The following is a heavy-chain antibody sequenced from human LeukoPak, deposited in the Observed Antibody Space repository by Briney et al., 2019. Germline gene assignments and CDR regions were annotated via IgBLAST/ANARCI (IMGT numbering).Heavy chain of an antibody. J-gene: IGHJ6*03. Sequence: PSETLSLTCTVSGGSISSYYWSWIRQPAGKGLEWIGRIYTSGSTNYNPSLKSRVTMSVDTSKNQFSLKLSSVTAADTAVYYCARVKVPAAIGDYYYMDVWGKGTTVTVSS. CDR2: IYTSGST. CDR3: ARVKVPAAIGDYYYMDV. V-gene: IGHV4-4*07. CDR1: GGSISSYY. D-gene: IGHD2-2*02.